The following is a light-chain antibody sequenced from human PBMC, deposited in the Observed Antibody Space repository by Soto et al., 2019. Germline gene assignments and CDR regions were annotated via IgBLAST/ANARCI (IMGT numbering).Light chain of an antibody. Sequence: DIQMTQSPSTLSASVGDSVTITCRASQNIDIWLSWYQQKPGKAPKLLIYDATNLKSGVPSRFSGSGSGTEFTLSISSLQPDDFASYYCQQHKSYPVTFGGGTKVVIK. V-gene: IGKV1-5*01. J-gene: IGKJ4*01. CDR1: QNIDIW. CDR3: QQHKSYPVT. CDR2: DAT.